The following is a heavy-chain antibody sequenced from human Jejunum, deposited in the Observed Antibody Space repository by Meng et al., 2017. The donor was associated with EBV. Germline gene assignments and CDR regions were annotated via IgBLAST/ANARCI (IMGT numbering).Heavy chain of an antibody. J-gene: IGHJ4*02. Sequence: LGSGGGLGQPGGSLRLSCIANGFTFSSYAMSWVRQAPGKGLEWVSGISGSGSNTYYADSVKGRFSISRDNSKNTLSLQLSSLRADDTAVYYCAKDFYYDTRALFDHWGQGTLVTVSS. CDR3: AKDFYYDTRALFDH. CDR2: ISGSGSNT. D-gene: IGHD3-22*01. V-gene: IGHV3-23*01. CDR1: GFTFSSYA.